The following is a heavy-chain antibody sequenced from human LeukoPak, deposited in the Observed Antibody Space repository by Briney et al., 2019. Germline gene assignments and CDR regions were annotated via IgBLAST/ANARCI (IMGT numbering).Heavy chain of an antibody. CDR1: GYTFTSYA. J-gene: IGHJ4*02. Sequence: GASVKVSCKASGYTFTSYAMHWVRQAPGQRLEWMGWINAGNGNTKYSQKFQGRVTITRDTSASTAYMELSSLRSEDTAVYYCARDETWITTHFDYWGQGTLVTVSS. CDR2: INAGNGNT. CDR3: ARDETWITTHFDY. D-gene: IGHD5-12*01. V-gene: IGHV1-3*01.